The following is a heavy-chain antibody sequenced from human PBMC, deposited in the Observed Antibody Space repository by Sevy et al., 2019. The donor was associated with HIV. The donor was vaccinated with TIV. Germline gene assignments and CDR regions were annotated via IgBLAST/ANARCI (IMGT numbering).Heavy chain of an antibody. J-gene: IGHJ4*02. CDR2: ISAYNGNT. CDR3: ARRYCGGDCYPFFDY. D-gene: IGHD2-21*02. CDR1: AYTFTSYC. V-gene: IGHV1-18*04. Sequence: ASVMVSCKASAYTFTSYCISWGRQAPGQGLEWLGGISAYNGNTNYAQKLHGRVTMTTDTSTSTAYMELRSLSSDDTAVYYCARRYCGGDCYPFFDYWGQGTLVTVSS.